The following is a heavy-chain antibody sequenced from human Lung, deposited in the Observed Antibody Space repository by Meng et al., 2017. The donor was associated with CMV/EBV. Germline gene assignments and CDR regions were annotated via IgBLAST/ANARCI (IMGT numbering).Heavy chain of an antibody. J-gene: IGHJ6*02. V-gene: IGHV3-66*02. CDR3: AGFGVTITNGLDV. D-gene: IGHD3-3*01. Sequence: GEXXKISCAASGFTVSSNYMSWVRQAPGKGLEWVSVIYSGGSTYYADSVKGRFTISRDNSKNTLYLQMNSLRAEDTAVYYCAGFGVTITNGLDVGCQGTTGT. CDR1: GFTVSSNY. CDR2: IYSGGST.